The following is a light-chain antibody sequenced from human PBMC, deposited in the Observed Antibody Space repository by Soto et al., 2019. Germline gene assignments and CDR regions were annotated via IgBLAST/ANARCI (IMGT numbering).Light chain of an antibody. CDR1: SSDVGGYNR. V-gene: IGLV2-18*02. CDR2: EVI. J-gene: IGLJ1*01. Sequence: QSVLTQPPSVSGSPGQSVTISCTGTSSDVGGYNRVSWYQQPPGTAPKLVIYEVIHRPSGVPARFSGSKSGNTASLTISGLQAEDEADYYCYSYTSSSPYVFGTGTKVTVL. CDR3: YSYTSSSPYV.